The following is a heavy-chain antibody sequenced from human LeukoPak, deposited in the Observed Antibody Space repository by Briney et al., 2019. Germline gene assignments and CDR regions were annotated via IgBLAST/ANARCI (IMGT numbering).Heavy chain of an antibody. CDR3: ARATGSVDYYYMEV. V-gene: IGHV1-2*02. J-gene: IGHJ6*03. CDR2: INPKSGGT. Sequence: ASVKVSCKASGYTFTGYYMHWVRQAPGQGLEWMGWINPKSGGTKYAQKFQGRVTMTSDTSITTTYMDLSRLRSDDTALYYCARATGSVDYYYMEVWGKETTVTVSS. CDR1: GYTFTGYY. D-gene: IGHD1-1*01.